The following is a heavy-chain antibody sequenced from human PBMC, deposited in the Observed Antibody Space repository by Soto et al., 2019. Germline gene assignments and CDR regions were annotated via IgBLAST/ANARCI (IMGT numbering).Heavy chain of an antibody. D-gene: IGHD5-18*01. Sequence: QVQLQESGPGLVKPSETLSLTCTVSGGSISSYYWSWIRQPPGKGLEWIGYIYYSGSTNYNPSLNSRVTISVATSKNKFTLTLSSVTAADTAVYYCARRWGYSFDYWGHGTMVTVSS. J-gene: IGHJ4*01. CDR1: GGSISSYY. CDR3: ARRWGYSFDY. V-gene: IGHV4-59*08. CDR2: IYYSGST.